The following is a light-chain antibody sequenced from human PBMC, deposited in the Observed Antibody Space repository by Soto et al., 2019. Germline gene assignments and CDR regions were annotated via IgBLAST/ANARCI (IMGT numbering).Light chain of an antibody. CDR3: QQYNSYPYT. J-gene: IGKJ2*01. CDR1: QSISNW. V-gene: IGKV1-5*03. Sequence: DIQMTQSPSTLSASVGDRVTITCRASQSISNWLAWYQQKPGKAPKLLLYKASTLQSGVPSRFSGSGSGTEFTLTISGLQPDDFATYYCQQYNSYPYTFGQGTKVDIK. CDR2: KAS.